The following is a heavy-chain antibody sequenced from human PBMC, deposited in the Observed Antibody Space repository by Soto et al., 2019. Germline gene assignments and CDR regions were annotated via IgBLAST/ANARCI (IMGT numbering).Heavy chain of an antibody. CDR1: GGSISSGDYY. V-gene: IGHV4-30-4*01. CDR2: IYYSGST. CDR3: ASRHSSPYFDY. D-gene: IGHD6-13*01. Sequence: SETLCLTCTVSGGSISSGDYYWSWLRQPPGKGLEWIGSIYYSGSTYYNPSLKSRVTISVDTSKNQFSLKLNSVTAADTAVYYCASRHSSPYFDYWGQGTLVTVSS. J-gene: IGHJ4*02.